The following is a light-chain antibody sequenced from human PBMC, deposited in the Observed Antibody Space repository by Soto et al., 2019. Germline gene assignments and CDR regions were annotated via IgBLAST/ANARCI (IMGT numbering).Light chain of an antibody. V-gene: IGLV2-14*01. Sequence: QSALTQPGSVSGSPGQSITISCTGTSSDVGGHNSVSWYQQHPGKAPKLMIYNVSNRPSGVSNRFSGSKSGNTASLTISGLLAEDEADYYCTSYTSSSTYVFGAGTKVILL. CDR3: TSYTSSSTYV. CDR2: NVS. J-gene: IGLJ1*01. CDR1: SSDVGGHNS.